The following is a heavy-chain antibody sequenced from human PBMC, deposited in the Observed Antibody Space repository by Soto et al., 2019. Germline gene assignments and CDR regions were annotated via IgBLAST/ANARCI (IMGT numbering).Heavy chain of an antibody. J-gene: IGHJ4*02. Sequence: PGESLKISCKGSGYSFTSYWIGWVRQMPGKGLEWMGIIYPGDSDTRYSPSFQGQVTITADKSISNAYLKWSSLKTSDNTMNYCARRVAVAGTAYFDYWGQGTLVTVSS. CDR2: IYPGDSDT. CDR3: ARRVAVAGTAYFDY. V-gene: IGHV5-51*01. D-gene: IGHD6-19*01. CDR1: GYSFTSYW.